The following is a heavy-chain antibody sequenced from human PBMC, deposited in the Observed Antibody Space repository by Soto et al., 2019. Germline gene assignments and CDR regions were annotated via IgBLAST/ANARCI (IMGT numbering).Heavy chain of an antibody. J-gene: IGHJ5*02. CDR1: GFTFSSYG. Sequence: GGSLRLSCAASGFTFSSYGMHWVRQAPGKGLEWVAVIWYDGSNKYYADSVKGRFTISRDNSKNTLYLQMNSLRAEDTAVYYCARDGAAAGLAGWFDPWGQGTLVTVSS. D-gene: IGHD6-13*01. V-gene: IGHV3-33*01. CDR3: ARDGAAAGLAGWFDP. CDR2: IWYDGSNK.